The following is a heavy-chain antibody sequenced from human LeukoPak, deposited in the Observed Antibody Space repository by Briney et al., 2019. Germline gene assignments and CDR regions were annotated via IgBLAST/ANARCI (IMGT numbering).Heavy chain of an antibody. V-gene: IGHV3-30-3*01. J-gene: IGHJ6*02. D-gene: IGHD6-19*01. CDR2: ISYDGSNK. CDR3: ARDSSGWSSYYYCGMDV. Sequence: PGGSLRLSCAASGFTFSSYAMHWVRQAPGKGLEWVAVISYDGSNKYYADSVKGRFTISRDNSKNTLYLQMNSLRAEDTAVYYCARDSSGWSSYYYCGMDVWGQGTTVTVSS. CDR1: GFTFSSYA.